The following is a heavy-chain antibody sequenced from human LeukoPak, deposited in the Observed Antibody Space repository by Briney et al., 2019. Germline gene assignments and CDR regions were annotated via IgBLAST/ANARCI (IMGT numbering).Heavy chain of an antibody. V-gene: IGHV4-4*09. CDR2: IYTSGST. CDR3: ARGPAGAFDI. J-gene: IGHJ3*02. Sequence: SETLSLTCTVSGGSISSYYWSWIRQPPGKGLEWIGYIYTSGSTNYNPSLKSRVTMSADTSKNQFSLKLSSVTAADTAVYYCARGPAGAFDIWGQGTMVTVSS. CDR1: GGSISSYY.